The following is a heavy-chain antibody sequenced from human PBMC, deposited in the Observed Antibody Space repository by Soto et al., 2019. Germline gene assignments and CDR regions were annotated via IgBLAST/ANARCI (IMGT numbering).Heavy chain of an antibody. Sequence: EVQLVESGGDLVQRGGXLXLXCXXSXXXFXSYXMXWVRHTPGKGLDWVARISGDGVTTYYADSVTGRFTVSRDNAKNTLSLQISGLSAEDTAVYYCAREYYGLLTGYYTDYWGQGTLVSVSS. J-gene: IGHJ4*02. CDR1: XXXFXSYX. D-gene: IGHD3-9*01. CDR2: ISGDGVTT. V-gene: IGHV3-74*01. CDR3: AREYYGLLTGYYTDY.